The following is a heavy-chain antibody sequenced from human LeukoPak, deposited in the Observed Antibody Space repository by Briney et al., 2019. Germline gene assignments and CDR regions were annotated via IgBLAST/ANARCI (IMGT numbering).Heavy chain of an antibody. V-gene: IGHV4-39*01. CDR3: ARYYSGSYGFDY. J-gene: IGHJ4*02. CDR1: GGSISSSNYY. D-gene: IGHD1-26*01. CDR2: LYYSGST. Sequence: PSETLSLTCTVSGGSISSSNYYWGWIRQPPGEGLEWIGYLYYSGSTYYNPSPKSRVTMSVDTSKNQFSLKLSSVTAADTAVYYCARYYSGSYGFDYWGQGTLVTVSS.